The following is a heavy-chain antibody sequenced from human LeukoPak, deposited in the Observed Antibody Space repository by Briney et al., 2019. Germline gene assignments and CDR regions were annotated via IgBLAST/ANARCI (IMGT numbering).Heavy chain of an antibody. Sequence: PSETLSLTCAVYGGSFSGYYWSWIRQPPGKGLEWIGEINHSGSTNYNPSLKSRVTISVDTSKNQFSLKLSSVTAADTAVYYCATLRFLEWLSPYFDYWGQGTLVTLSS. CDR3: ATLRFLEWLSPYFDY. CDR1: GGSFSGYY. D-gene: IGHD3-3*01. CDR2: INHSGST. J-gene: IGHJ4*02. V-gene: IGHV4-34*01.